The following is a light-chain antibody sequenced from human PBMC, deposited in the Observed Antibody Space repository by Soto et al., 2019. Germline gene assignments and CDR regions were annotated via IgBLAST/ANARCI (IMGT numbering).Light chain of an antibody. CDR3: RQYGRSLGFA. Sequence: EIVLTQSPGTLSLSPVERATLSCRASQSVSISYLAWYQQKPGQAPRLLIYGASSRATGIPDRFSGSGSGTDFTLTISRLEPEDFAVYYCRQYGRSLGFACGGGTKGDIK. V-gene: IGKV3-20*01. J-gene: IGKJ4*01. CDR2: GAS. CDR1: QSVSISY.